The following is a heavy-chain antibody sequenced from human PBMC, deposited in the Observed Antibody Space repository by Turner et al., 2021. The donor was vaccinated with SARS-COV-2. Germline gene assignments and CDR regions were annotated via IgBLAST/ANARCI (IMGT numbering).Heavy chain of an antibody. Sequence: EVQLLESGGGLVQPGGSLRLSCAASGITSTSYSMSWVRQAPVKGLVWVSSISGSGVTTYYADSVKGRFTISRDSFNNMVYLQMNSLRADDMAVYYCAKGGWGAFDYWGQGILVIVSS. J-gene: IGHJ4*02. V-gene: IGHV3-23*01. CDR2: ISGSGVTT. CDR1: GITSTSYS. CDR3: AKGGWGAFDY. D-gene: IGHD3-16*01.